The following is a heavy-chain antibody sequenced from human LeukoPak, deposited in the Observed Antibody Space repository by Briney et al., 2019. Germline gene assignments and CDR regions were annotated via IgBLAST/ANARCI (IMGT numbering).Heavy chain of an antibody. J-gene: IGHJ4*02. D-gene: IGHD6-13*01. CDR1: GGSISSYY. V-gene: IGHV4-59*08. CDR3: ARHADKAAAGAVDY. CDR2: IYYSGST. Sequence: PSETLSLTCTVSGGSISSYYWSWIRQPPGQGLEWIGYIYYSGSTNYNPSLKSRVTISVDTSKNQFSLKLSSVTAADTAVYYCARHADKAAAGAVDYWGQGTLVTVSS.